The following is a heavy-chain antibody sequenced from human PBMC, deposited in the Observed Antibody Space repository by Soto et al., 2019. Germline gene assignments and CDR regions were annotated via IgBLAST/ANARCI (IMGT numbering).Heavy chain of an antibody. V-gene: IGHV4-34*01. CDR2: INYRGSS. J-gene: IGHJ6*02. CDR3: VRGQPHRITIFEVVIRSYDYGMDV. D-gene: IGHD3-3*02. Sequence: QVQLQQWGAGLLKPSETLSLTCAVYGGSFTGYYWTWIRQTPGKGLEWIGEINYRGSSYYNPSLGSRISMAVDTSKNQVSLKLRSVTAADTAVYFCVRGQPHRITIFEVVIRSYDYGMDVWGQGTTVTVSS. CDR1: GGSFTGYY.